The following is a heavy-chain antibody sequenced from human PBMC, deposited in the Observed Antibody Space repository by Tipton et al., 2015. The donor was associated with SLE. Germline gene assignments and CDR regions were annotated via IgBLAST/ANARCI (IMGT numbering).Heavy chain of an antibody. D-gene: IGHD6-19*01. J-gene: IGHJ4*02. CDR1: GLTFSSYW. V-gene: IGHV3-7*01. CDR2: IKQDGSEI. CDR3: ASLLWYNSGSFED. Sequence: SLRLSCAGSGLTFSSYWMSWIRQAPGKGLEWVAQIKQDGSEIYYVDSVKGRFTISRDNAKNSLYLQMDSLRAEDTAVYYCASLLWYNSGSFEDWGQGTLVTVSS.